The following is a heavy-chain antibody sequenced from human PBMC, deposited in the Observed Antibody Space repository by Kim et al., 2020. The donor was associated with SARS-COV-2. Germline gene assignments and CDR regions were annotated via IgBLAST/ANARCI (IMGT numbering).Heavy chain of an antibody. V-gene: IGHV1-69*04. D-gene: IGHD2-21*02. CDR3: ARGTVVVTATIYYYYGMDV. J-gene: IGHJ6*02. CDR1: GGTFSSYA. CDR2: IIPILGIA. Sequence: SVKVSCKASGGTFSSYAISWVRQAPGQGLEWMGRIIPILGIANYAQKFQGRVTITADKSTSTAYMELSSLRSEDTAVYYCARGTVVVTATIYYYYGMDVWGQGTTVTVSS.